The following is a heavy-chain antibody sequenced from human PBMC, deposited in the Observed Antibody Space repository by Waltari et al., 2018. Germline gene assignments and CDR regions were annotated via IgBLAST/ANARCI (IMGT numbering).Heavy chain of an antibody. Sequence: QVQLVQSGAEVKKPGASVQVSCMTSGYTFTSHGMHWVRQAPGQRPEWMGWINTGNGDTRYSQKFQIRVTFTRDTSASTVSVELSSLTSEDTAVYYCARGVHSTAWIVDYWGQGTLVTVSS. D-gene: IGHD6-13*01. CDR3: ARGVHSTAWIVDY. CDR1: GYTFTSHG. V-gene: IGHV1-3*04. J-gene: IGHJ4*02. CDR2: INTGNGDT.